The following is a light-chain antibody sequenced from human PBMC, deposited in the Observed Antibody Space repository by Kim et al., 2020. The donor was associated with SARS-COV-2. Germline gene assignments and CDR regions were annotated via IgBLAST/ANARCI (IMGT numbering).Light chain of an antibody. V-gene: IGLV2-11*01. J-gene: IGLJ2*01. Sequence: GQSITLSCTGTSSEVGGYNYVSCYQQHRGKAPKLMIYDVSKRPSGAPHRFSGSKSGNTASLTISGLQAEDEADYYCCSYAGSYTLVFGGGTQLTVL. CDR1: SSEVGGYNY. CDR3: CSYAGSYTLV. CDR2: DVS.